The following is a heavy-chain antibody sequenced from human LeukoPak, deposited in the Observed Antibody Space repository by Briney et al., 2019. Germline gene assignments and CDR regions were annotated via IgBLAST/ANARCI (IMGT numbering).Heavy chain of an antibody. D-gene: IGHD6-6*01. Sequence: SETLSLTCTVSGGSISIYYWSCVPHPPGKGREWSGRIYTNGSTKYNPSLQSRGTMSVDTSKNQSSLKLSSVTAADPAVYYCAREGTRRVAARSGIYYYYMDVWGKGTTVTVSS. CDR1: GGSISIYY. CDR3: AREGTRRVAARSGIYYYYMDV. CDR2: IYTNGST. V-gene: IGHV4-4*07. J-gene: IGHJ6*03.